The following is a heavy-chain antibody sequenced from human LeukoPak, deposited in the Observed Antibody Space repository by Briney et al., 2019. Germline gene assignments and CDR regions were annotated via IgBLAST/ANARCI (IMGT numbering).Heavy chain of an antibody. CDR2: IDPSDSYT. V-gene: IGHV5-10-1*01. CDR3: ARPASGYSSGWTSSAFDY. Sequence: GESLRISCKGSGYSFTSYRISWVRQMPGKGLEWMGRIDPSDSYTNYSPSFQGHVTISADKSISTAYLQWSSLKASDTAMYYCARPASGYSSGWTSSAFDYWGQGTLVTVSA. J-gene: IGHJ4*02. D-gene: IGHD6-19*01. CDR1: GYSFTSYR.